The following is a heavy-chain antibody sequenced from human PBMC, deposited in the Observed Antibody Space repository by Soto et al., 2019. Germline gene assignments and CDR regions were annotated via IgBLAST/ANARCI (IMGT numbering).Heavy chain of an antibody. CDR2: TYYRSKWYN. D-gene: IGHD2-2*01. J-gene: IGHJ4*02. Sequence: QVQLQQSGPGLVKPSQTLSLTCAISGDSVSSNSAAWNWIRQSPSRGLEWLGRTYYRSKWYNDYAVSVKSRXXIXPXXSKNQFSLQLNSVTPEDTAVYYCARGLVPAAPFDYWGQGTLVTVSS. CDR3: ARGLVPAAPFDY. CDR1: GDSVSSNSAA. V-gene: IGHV6-1*01.